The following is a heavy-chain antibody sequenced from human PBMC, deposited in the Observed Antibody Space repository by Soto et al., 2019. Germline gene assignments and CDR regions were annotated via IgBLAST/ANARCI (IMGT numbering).Heavy chain of an antibody. V-gene: IGHV3-23*01. Sequence: EVHLLESGGGLVQPGGSLRLTCGASGGSFITYAMSWVRQAPGEGLEWVSAISGGGGATFYSDSVRGRFTISRDNSRNMLFLQMNSLRAEDTAVYYCAKSETLVRGVGSFLFDSWGQGTLVTVSS. CDR3: AKSETLVRGVGSFLFDS. J-gene: IGHJ4*02. CDR2: ISGGGGAT. CDR1: GGSFITYA. D-gene: IGHD3-10*01.